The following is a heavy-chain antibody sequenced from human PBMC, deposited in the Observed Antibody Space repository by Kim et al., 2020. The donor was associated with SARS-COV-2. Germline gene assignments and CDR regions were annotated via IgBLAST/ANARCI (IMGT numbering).Heavy chain of an antibody. D-gene: IGHD5-18*01. CDR2: IYYSRST. Sequence: SETLSLTCTVSGGSISSGDYYWSWIRQPPGKGLEWIGYIYYSRSTYYNPSLKSRVTISVDTSKNQFSLKLSSVTAADTAVYYCARASSGYSYGYLDYWGQGTLVTVSS. V-gene: IGHV4-30-4*01. CDR1: GGSISSGDYY. J-gene: IGHJ4*02. CDR3: ARASSGYSYGYLDY.